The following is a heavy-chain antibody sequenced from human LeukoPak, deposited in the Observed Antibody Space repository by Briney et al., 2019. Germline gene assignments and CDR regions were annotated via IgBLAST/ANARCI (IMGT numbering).Heavy chain of an antibody. CDR2: IYYSGST. J-gene: IGHJ6*02. V-gene: IGHV4-59*01. CDR1: GGSFSGYY. CDR3: ARETYSSYFPYGMDV. Sequence: SETLSLTCAVYGGSFSGYYWSWIRQPPGKGLEWIGYIYYSGSTNYNPSLKSRVTISVDTSKNQFSLKLSSVTAADTAVYYCARETYSSYFPYGMDVWGQGTTVTVSS. D-gene: IGHD4-11*01.